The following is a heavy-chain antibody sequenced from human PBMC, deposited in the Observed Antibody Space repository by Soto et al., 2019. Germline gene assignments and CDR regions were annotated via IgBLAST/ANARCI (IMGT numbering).Heavy chain of an antibody. Sequence: GASVKVSCKASGYSFTNNYVVWVRQAPGQGLEWMGWISAYNGNTNYAQKLQGRVTMTTDTSTSTAYMELRSLRSDDTAVYYCARSEMATTLDYWGQGTLVTVSS. CDR1: GYSFTNNY. D-gene: IGHD1-1*01. V-gene: IGHV1-18*04. CDR3: ARSEMATTLDY. J-gene: IGHJ4*02. CDR2: ISAYNGNT.